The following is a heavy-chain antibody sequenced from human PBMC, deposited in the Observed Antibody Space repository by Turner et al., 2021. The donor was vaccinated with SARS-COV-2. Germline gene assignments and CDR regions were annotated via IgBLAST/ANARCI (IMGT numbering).Heavy chain of an antibody. CDR1: DFPLSVYG. V-gene: IGHV3-33*01. D-gene: IGHD6-6*01. Sequence: QVQLVESGGRVVEPGRAMSSHHAAPDFPLSVYGMHWVRQSPGKGLEWVAVIFDNGSLTYYGDSLKGRFTISTDNSKNTLYLQMSSLRAEDTALYYCARDYSSSSYLVSWFDPWGHGPLVTVSS. CDR2: IFDNGSLT. CDR3: ARDYSSSSYLVSWFDP. J-gene: IGHJ5*02.